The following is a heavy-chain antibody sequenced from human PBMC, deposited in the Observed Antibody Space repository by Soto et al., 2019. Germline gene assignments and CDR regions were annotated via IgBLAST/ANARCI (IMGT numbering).Heavy chain of an antibody. CDR2: IYPGDSDT. CDR3: ARHVELRFLEGQNWFDP. D-gene: IGHD3-3*01. CDR1: GYSFTSYW. Sequence: GESLKISCKGSGYSFTSYWIGWVRQMPGKGLEWMGIIYPGDSDTRYSPSFQGQVTISADKSISTAYLQWSSLKASDTAMYYCARHVELRFLEGQNWFDPWGQGTLVTVSS. J-gene: IGHJ5*02. V-gene: IGHV5-51*01.